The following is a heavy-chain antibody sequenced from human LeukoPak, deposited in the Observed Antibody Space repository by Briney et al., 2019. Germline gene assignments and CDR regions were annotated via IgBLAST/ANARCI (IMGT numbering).Heavy chain of an antibody. CDR2: IYYSGST. J-gene: IGHJ5*02. D-gene: IGHD3-10*02. Sequence: SETLSLTCTVSGGSISSSSYYWGWIRQPPGKGLEWIGSIYYSGSTYYNPSLKSRVTISVDTSKNQFSLKLSSVTAADTAVYYCATDRMLTSGLTFDTWGQGTLVTVSS. CDR3: ATDRMLTSGLTFDT. V-gene: IGHV4-39*07. CDR1: GGSISSSSYY.